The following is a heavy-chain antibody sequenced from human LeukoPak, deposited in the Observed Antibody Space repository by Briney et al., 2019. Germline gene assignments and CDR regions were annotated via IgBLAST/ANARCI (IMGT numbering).Heavy chain of an antibody. Sequence: GGSLRLSCAASGFTFSGYNMNWVCQAPGKGLEWVSSITSTGTYTFYADSVKGRFTISRDNAKNSLYLQMNSLRAEDTAIYYCARDPYSGSYGDSYYYYMDVWGKGTTVTISS. CDR2: ITSTGTYT. CDR3: ARDPYSGSYGDSYYYYMDV. D-gene: IGHD1-26*01. V-gene: IGHV3-21*01. J-gene: IGHJ6*03. CDR1: GFTFSGYN.